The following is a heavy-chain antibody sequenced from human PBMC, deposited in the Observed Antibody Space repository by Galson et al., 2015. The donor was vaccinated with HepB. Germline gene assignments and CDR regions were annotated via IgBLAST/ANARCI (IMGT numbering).Heavy chain of an antibody. D-gene: IGHD3-3*01. CDR2: IIPIFGTA. CDR1: GGTFSSYA. J-gene: IGHJ3*02. Sequence: SVKVSCKASGGTFSSYAISWVRQAPGQGLEWMGGIIPIFGTANYAQKFQGRVTITADESTSTAYMELSSLRSEDTAVYYCARERASDFWSGYYGFDGAFDIWGQGTMVTVSS. V-gene: IGHV1-69*13. CDR3: ARERASDFWSGYYGFDGAFDI.